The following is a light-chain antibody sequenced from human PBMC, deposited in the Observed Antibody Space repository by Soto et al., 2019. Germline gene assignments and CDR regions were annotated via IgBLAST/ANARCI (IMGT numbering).Light chain of an antibody. CDR2: DAS. CDR1: QSVSSDS. J-gene: IGKJ1*01. Sequence: EIVLTQSPGTLSLSPGERAILSCRASQSVSSDSLAWYRQKPGQAPRLLVYDASSRATGIPDRFSGSGSGTDFTLTISTLEPEDFAVYYCQQYGSAPRTFGQGTTVEIK. CDR3: QQYGSAPRT. V-gene: IGKV3-20*01.